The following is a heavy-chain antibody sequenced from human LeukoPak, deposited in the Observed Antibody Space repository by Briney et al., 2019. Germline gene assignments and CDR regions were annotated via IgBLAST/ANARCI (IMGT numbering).Heavy chain of an antibody. CDR3: ARYSSSSGGASHYFDY. CDR2: ISGGGSMT. D-gene: IGHD6-6*01. V-gene: IGHV3-74*01. Sequence: PGGSLRLSCAVSGFILRSYWMHGVRHAPGKGLVWVSRISGGGSMTNYADSVKGRFTISRDNAKNTVYLQMNSLRAEDTAVYYCARYSSSSGGASHYFDYGGQGTLVTVSA. CDR1: GFILRSYW. J-gene: IGHJ4*02.